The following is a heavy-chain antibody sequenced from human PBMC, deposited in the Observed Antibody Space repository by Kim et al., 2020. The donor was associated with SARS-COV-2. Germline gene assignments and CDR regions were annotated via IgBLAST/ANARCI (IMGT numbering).Heavy chain of an antibody. CDR3: TTDPDSSTWPAMEEDFDY. D-gene: IGHD6-13*01. V-gene: IGHV3-15*01. CDR2: IKSKTDGGTT. Sequence: GGSLRLSCGASGFTFSKAWMSWVRQAPGKGLEWVGRIKSKTDGGTTDYAAPVKGRFAISRDDSKNTLYLQMNSLKMEDTAVYYCTTDPDSSTWPAMEEDFDYWGQGTLVTVSS. CDR1: GFTFSKAW. J-gene: IGHJ4*02.